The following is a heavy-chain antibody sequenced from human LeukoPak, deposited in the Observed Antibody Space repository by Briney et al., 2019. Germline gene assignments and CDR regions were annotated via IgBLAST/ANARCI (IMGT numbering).Heavy chain of an antibody. J-gene: IGHJ6*02. Sequence: SETLSLTCAVYGGSFSGYYWSWIRQPPGKGLEWIGEINHSGSTNYNPSLKSRVTISVDTSKNQFSLKLSSVPAADTAVYYCARGQGDFWSGYYYYYYGMDVWGQGTTVTVSS. CDR3: ARGQGDFWSGYYYYYYGMDV. V-gene: IGHV4-34*01. CDR2: INHSGST. CDR1: GGSFSGYY. D-gene: IGHD3-3*01.